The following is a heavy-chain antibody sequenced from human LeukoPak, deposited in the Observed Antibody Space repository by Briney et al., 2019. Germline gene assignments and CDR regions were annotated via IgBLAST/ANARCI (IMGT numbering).Heavy chain of an antibody. D-gene: IGHD3-22*01. CDR2: ISSTSTYI. Sequence: GGSLRLSCAASGFTFSSYSMNWVRQAPGKGLEWVSSISSTSTYIYYADSVKGRFTISRDNAKNSLYLQMNSLRAEDTAVYYCARDLRSSGYYAFDYWGQGTLVTVSS. CDR3: ARDLRSSGYYAFDY. V-gene: IGHV3-21*01. J-gene: IGHJ4*02. CDR1: GFTFSSYS.